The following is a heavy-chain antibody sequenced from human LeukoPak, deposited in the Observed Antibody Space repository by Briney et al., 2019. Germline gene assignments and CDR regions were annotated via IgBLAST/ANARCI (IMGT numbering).Heavy chain of an antibody. V-gene: IGHV4-38-2*01. Sequence: SETLSLTCAVSGDSISSADYWGWIRQPPGAGLEWIGSIYRSGSTYYNPSLKGRVTISVDTSKNQFSLKLSSVTAADTAVYYCVRREDYRGVGYWGQGTLVTVSS. J-gene: IGHJ4*02. CDR3: VRREDYRGVGY. CDR2: IYRSGST. CDR1: GDSISSADY. D-gene: IGHD4-11*01.